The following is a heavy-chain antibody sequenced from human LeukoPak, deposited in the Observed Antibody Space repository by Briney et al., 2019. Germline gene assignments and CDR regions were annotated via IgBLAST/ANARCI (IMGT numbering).Heavy chain of an antibody. CDR1: GFTFSSYA. CDR2: ISGSGGST. Sequence: GGSLRLSCAASGFTFSSYAMSWVRQAPGKGLEWVSAISGSGGSTYYADSVKGRFTISRDNSKNTLYLQMNSLRAEDTAVNYCAKENVVVVAATYFDYWGQGTLVTVSS. J-gene: IGHJ4*02. V-gene: IGHV3-23*01. D-gene: IGHD2-15*01. CDR3: AKENVVVVAATYFDY.